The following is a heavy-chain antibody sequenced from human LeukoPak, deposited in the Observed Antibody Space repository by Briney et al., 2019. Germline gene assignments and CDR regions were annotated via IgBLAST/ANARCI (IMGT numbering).Heavy chain of an antibody. D-gene: IGHD3-16*01. CDR3: AKDNQRGGFQH. Sequence: GGSLRLSCSASGFTFSNYALAWVRQAPGKGLEYVSVITNNGVSTYYADSVKGRFTISRDNSKSSLYLQMNSLRSEDSALYYCAKDNQRGGFQHWGQGTLVTVSS. J-gene: IGHJ1*01. V-gene: IGHV3-64*04. CDR2: ITNNGVST. CDR1: GFTFSNYA.